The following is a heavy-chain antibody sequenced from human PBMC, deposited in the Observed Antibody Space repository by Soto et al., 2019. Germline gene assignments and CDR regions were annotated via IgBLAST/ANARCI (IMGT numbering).Heavy chain of an antibody. CDR2: IKSKTDGGTT. V-gene: IGHV3-15*07. D-gene: IGHD3-22*01. J-gene: IGHJ6*02. CDR3: TTDYYDSSGYGNLLYYYYGMDV. CDR1: GFTFSNAW. Sequence: NPGGSLRLSCAASGFTFSNAWMNWVRQAPGKGLEWVGRIKSKTDGGTTDYAAPVKGRFTISRDDSKNTLYLQMNSLKTEDTAVYYCTTDYYDSSGYGNLLYYYYGMDVWGQGTTVTVSS.